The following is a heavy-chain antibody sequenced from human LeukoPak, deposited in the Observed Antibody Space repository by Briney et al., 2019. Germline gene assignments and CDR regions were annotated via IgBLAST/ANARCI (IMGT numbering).Heavy chain of an antibody. J-gene: IGHJ6*03. CDR2: ISSSSSTI. CDR3: ARDDALYGSGSYPFYYYYYYMDV. D-gene: IGHD3-10*01. CDR1: GFTFSSYS. V-gene: IGHV3-48*01. Sequence: GGSLRLSCAASGFTFSSYSMNWVRQAPGKGLEWVSYISSSSSTIYYADSVKGRFTISRDNAKNSLYLQMNSLRAEDTAVYYCARDDALYGSGSYPFYYYYYYMDVWGKGTTVTVSS.